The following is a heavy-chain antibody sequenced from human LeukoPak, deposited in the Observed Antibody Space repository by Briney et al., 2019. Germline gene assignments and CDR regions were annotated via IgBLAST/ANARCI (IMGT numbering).Heavy chain of an antibody. Sequence: PGGSLRLSCAASGFTFSSYGMHWVRQAPGKGLEWVAVIWYDGSNKYYADSVKGRFTISRDNSKNTLYLQMNSLRAEDTAVYYCARRGSIAARQVLFDYWGQGTLVTVSS. V-gene: IGHV3-33*08. CDR2: IWYDGSNK. CDR1: GFTFSSYG. J-gene: IGHJ4*02. D-gene: IGHD6-6*01. CDR3: ARRGSIAARQVLFDY.